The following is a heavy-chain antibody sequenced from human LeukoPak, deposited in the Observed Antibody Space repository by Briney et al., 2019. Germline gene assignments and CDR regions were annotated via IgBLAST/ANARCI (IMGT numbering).Heavy chain of an antibody. D-gene: IGHD3-10*01. V-gene: IGHV3-9*01. CDR3: TKDYKSYYGSGTVLED. CDR2: IISNSGTT. CDR1: GPTLAVYS. Sequence: SRRPARAASGPTLAVYSMHWVRPAARHVIEWDAGIISNSGTTGYADSVKGRFTISRDNAKNSLYLQMNSLRAEDTALYYCTKDYKSYYGSGTVLEDWGQGTLVTVSS. J-gene: IGHJ4*02.